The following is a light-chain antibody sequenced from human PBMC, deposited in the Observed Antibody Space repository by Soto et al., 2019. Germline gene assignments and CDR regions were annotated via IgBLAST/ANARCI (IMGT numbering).Light chain of an antibody. Sequence: QSVLTQPPSLSGSPGQSVTISCTGNSGDVGTYNRVSWYQQPPGTAPKLMIYEVTNRPSGVPDRFSGSKSGNTASLTISGLQAEDEADYYCSSYTNSTTVVFGGGTKVTVL. CDR3: SSYTNSTTVV. V-gene: IGLV2-18*02. J-gene: IGLJ2*01. CDR1: SGDVGTYNR. CDR2: EVT.